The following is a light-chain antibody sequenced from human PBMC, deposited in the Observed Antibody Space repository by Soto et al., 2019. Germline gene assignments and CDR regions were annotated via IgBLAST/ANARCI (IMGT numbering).Light chain of an antibody. CDR1: SSNIGSTYD. CDR2: GNT. CDR3: QSYDDILSVHYV. Sequence: QSVLTQPPSVSGAPGQRVTISCTGSSSNIGSTYDVQWYQQLPGTAPKLLIHGNTDRPSGVPDRFSGSKSGTSASLAITGLQADDEADYYCQSYDDILSVHYVFGYGTNVTVL. V-gene: IGLV1-40*01. J-gene: IGLJ1*01.